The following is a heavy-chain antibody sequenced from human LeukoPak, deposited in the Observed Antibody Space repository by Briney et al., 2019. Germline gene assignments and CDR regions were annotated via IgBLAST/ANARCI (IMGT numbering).Heavy chain of an antibody. V-gene: IGHV1-18*01. D-gene: IGHD6-13*01. CDR3: ARDRRANLIAAADFHY. CDR2: ISAYNGNT. CDR1: GYTFTSYG. J-gene: IGHJ4*02. Sequence: ASVKVSCKASGYTFTSYGISWVRQAPGQGIEWMGWISAYNGNTNYAQKLQGRVTMTTDTSTSTAYMELRSLRSDDTAVYYCARDRRANLIAAADFHYWGQGTLVTVSS.